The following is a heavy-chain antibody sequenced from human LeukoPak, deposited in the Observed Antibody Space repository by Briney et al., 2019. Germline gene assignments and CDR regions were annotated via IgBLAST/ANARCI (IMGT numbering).Heavy chain of an antibody. D-gene: IGHD7-27*01. Sequence: PSETLSLTCTVSGGSVSSGSYYWSWIRQPPGKGLEWIGYIYYSGSTNYNPSLKSRVTISVDTSKNQFSLKLSSVTAADTAVYYCAREVVRRLGPLYFDYWGQGTLVTVSS. J-gene: IGHJ4*02. V-gene: IGHV4-61*01. CDR3: AREVVRRLGPLYFDY. CDR2: IYYSGST. CDR1: GGSVSSGSYY.